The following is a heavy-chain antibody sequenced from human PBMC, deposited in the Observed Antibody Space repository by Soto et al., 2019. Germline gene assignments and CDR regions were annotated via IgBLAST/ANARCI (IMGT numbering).Heavy chain of an antibody. CDR2: INSDGSST. V-gene: IGHV3-74*01. CDR1: GFTFSSYW. J-gene: IGHJ5*02. Sequence: GGSLRLSCSASGFTFSSYWMHWVRQAPGKGLVWVSRINSDGSSTSYADSVKGRFTISRDNAKNTLYLQMNSLRAEDTAVYYCARDPIAAARKPNWFDPWGQGTLVTVSS. CDR3: ARDPIAAARKPNWFDP. D-gene: IGHD6-13*01.